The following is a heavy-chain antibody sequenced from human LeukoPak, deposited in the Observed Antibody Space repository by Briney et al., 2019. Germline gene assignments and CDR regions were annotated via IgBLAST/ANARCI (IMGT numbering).Heavy chain of an antibody. V-gene: IGHV3-9*01. Sequence: PGGSLRLSCAASGFTFDDYAMHWVRQAPGKGLEWVSGISWNSGSIGYADSVKGRFTISRDNAKNSLYLQMNSLRAEDTALYYCAKDSTLGYYDSSGYFSHFDYWGQGTLVTVSS. CDR2: ISWNSGSI. J-gene: IGHJ4*02. D-gene: IGHD3-22*01. CDR3: AKDSTLGYYDSSGYFSHFDY. CDR1: GFTFDDYA.